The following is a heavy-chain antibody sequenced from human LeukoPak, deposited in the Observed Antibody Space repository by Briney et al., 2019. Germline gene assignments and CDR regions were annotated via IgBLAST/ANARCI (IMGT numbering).Heavy chain of an antibody. V-gene: IGHV1-2*02. CDR3: ACRGASISGTFDY. CDR2: ISPNSGGT. CDR1: GYSFTCYY. D-gene: IGHD1-20*01. J-gene: IGHJ4*02. Sequence: ASVKVSCKASGYSFTCYYIHWVRQAPGQGLEWMRWISPNSGGTNYAQKFQGRVTMTRDTSVSTAYMELSRLRSDDTAVYYCACRGASISGTFDYWGQGTLVTVSS.